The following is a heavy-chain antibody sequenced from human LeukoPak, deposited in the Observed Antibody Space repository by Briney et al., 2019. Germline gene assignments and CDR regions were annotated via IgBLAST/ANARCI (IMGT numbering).Heavy chain of an antibody. D-gene: IGHD5-12*01. J-gene: IGHJ3*02. Sequence: GGSLRLSCAASGFTFSSYAMSWVRQAPGKGLEWVSAISGSGGSTYCADSVKGRFTISRDNSKNTLYLQMNSLRAEDTAVYYCAKDRLRGYSGYDDDAFDIWGQGTMVTVSS. CDR2: ISGSGGST. CDR3: AKDRLRGYSGYDDDAFDI. V-gene: IGHV3-23*01. CDR1: GFTFSSYA.